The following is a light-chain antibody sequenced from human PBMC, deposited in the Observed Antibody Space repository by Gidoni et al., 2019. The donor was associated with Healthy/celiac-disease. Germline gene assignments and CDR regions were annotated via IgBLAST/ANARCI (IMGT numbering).Light chain of an antibody. V-gene: IGKV3-20*01. Sequence: DIVLKRSQGTLSLSPGERATLSCRASQSVSSSYLAWYQKPPGQAPRLLFYGPSSTATGLPDRFSGSSSTTYFTLTSSRLAPDYLAVYYWQHYGSSPRTFGQGTKVEIK. CDR3: QHYGSSPRT. CDR1: QSVSSSY. J-gene: IGKJ1*01. CDR2: GPS.